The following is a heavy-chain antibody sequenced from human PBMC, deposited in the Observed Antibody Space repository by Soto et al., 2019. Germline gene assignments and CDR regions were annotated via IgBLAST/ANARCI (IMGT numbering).Heavy chain of an antibody. D-gene: IGHD3-22*01. CDR3: ARGRGLSSGYYPYWCDP. J-gene: IGHJ5*02. V-gene: IGHV1-69*12. Sequence: QVQLVQSGAEVKKPGSSVKVSCKASGGTFSSYAITWVRQAPGQGLEWMGGIIPIFGTANYAQKFQGRVTITADESTSTAYMELSSLRSEDTAVYYCARGRGLSSGYYPYWCDPWGPGALVTVSS. CDR1: GGTFSSYA. CDR2: IIPIFGTA.